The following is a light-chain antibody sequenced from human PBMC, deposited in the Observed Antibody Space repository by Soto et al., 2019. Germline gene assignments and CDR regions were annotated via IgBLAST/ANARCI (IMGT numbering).Light chain of an antibody. J-gene: IGKJ5*01. CDR3: QQYGSSPPIT. V-gene: IGKV3-20*01. Sequence: EIVLTQSPGTLSLSPGERATLSCRASQSVSSSYLAWYQQKPGQAPRLLIYGASSRAAGIPDRFSGSGSGTDFTLTTSRLEPEDFAVYYCQQYGSSPPITFGQVTRLAIK. CDR1: QSVSSSY. CDR2: GAS.